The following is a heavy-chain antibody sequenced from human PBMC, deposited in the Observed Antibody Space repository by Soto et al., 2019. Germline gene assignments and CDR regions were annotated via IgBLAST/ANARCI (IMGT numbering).Heavy chain of an antibody. CDR1: GFTFSSYG. V-gene: IGHV3-30*18. J-gene: IGHJ4*02. CDR2: ISYDGSNK. D-gene: IGHD3-16*01. Sequence: QVQLVESGGGVVQPGRSLRLSCAASGFTFSSYGMHWVRQAPGKGLEWVAVISYDGSNKYYADSVKGRFTISRDNSKNTLYLQMNSLRAEDTAVYYCAKDVGGASYFDYWGQGTLVTVSS. CDR3: AKDVGGASYFDY.